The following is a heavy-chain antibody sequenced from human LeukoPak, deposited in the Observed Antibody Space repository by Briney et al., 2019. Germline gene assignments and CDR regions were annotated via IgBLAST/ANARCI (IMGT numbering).Heavy chain of an antibody. D-gene: IGHD3-22*01. CDR1: GGSLSSYY. CDR3: ARDYYDSSGYDAFDI. V-gene: IGHV4-59*01. CDR2: IYYSGST. Sequence: PSETLSLTCTVSGGSLSSYYWSWLRQPPGKGLEGIGYIYYSGSTNYNPSLTSRVTISVDTSKNQFSLKLSSVTAADTAVYYCARDYYDSSGYDAFDIWGQGTMVTVSS. J-gene: IGHJ3*02.